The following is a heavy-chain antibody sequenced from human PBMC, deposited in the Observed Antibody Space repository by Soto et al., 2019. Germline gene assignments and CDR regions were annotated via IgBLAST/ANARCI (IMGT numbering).Heavy chain of an antibody. CDR3: ARSGYSSDSFDI. CDR2: INAGNGNT. CDR1: GYTFTSYA. V-gene: IGHV1-3*01. J-gene: IGHJ3*02. Sequence: ASVKVSCKASGYTFTSYAMHWVRQAPGQRLEWMGWINAGNGNTKYSQKFQGRVTITRDTSASTAYMELSSLRSEDTAVYYCARSGYSSDSFDIWGQGTMVTVSS. D-gene: IGHD5-12*01.